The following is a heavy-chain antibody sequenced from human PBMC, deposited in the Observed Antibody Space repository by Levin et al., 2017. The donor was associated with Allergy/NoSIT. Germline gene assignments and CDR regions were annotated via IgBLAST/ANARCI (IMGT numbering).Heavy chain of an antibody. CDR3: ANYYDSSGYYGDTAFDI. Sequence: RASVKVSCKASGGTFSSYAISWVRQAPGQGLEWMGGIIPIFGTANYAQKFQGRVTITADESTSTAYMELSSLRSEDTAVYYCANYYDSSGYYGDTAFDIWGQGTMVTVSS. J-gene: IGHJ3*02. CDR1: GGTFSSYA. V-gene: IGHV1-69*13. CDR2: IIPIFGTA. D-gene: IGHD3-22*01.